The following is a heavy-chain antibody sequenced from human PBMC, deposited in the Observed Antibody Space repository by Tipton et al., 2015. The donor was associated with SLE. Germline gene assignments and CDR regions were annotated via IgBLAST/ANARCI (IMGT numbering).Heavy chain of an antibody. D-gene: IGHD3-10*01. CDR3: AKGVVSGATEFDYFQD. J-gene: IGHJ1*01. V-gene: IGHV3-9*01. Sequence: SLRLSCAASGFNVDDYAMHWVRQAPGKGLEWVSGLRWNSGTLGYADSVKGRFTISRDSAKNYLYLQMDSLRPEDTALYYCAKGVVSGATEFDYFQDWGQGTLVTVSS. CDR1: GFNVDDYA. CDR2: LRWNSGTL.